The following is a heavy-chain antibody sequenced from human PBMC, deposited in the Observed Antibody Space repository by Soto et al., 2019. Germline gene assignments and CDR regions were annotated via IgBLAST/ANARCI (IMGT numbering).Heavy chain of an antibody. D-gene: IGHD6-6*01. J-gene: IGHJ6*02. CDR3: ARHGRRNKVVFRAYYGMDV. CDR2: IYPGDSDT. CDR1: GYTFTSYW. Sequence: GESLKISCKSSGYTFTSYWIGWGREMPGKGREWMGIIYPGDSDTRYSPSFQGQVTISADKSISTAYLQWSSLKASDTAMYYCARHGRRNKVVFRAYYGMDVWGQGTTVTVSS. V-gene: IGHV5-51*01.